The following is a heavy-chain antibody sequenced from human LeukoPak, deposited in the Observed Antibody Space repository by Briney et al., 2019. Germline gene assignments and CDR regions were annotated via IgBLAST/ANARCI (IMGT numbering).Heavy chain of an antibody. CDR1: GFTFNSYT. Sequence: GGSLRLSCAASGFTFNSYTMNWVRQAPGKGLEWVSSISSSSSYIYYADSVKGRFTISRDNAKNSLYLQMNSLRAEDTAVYYCAKCGTSYYYYYYMDVWGKGTTVTVSS. CDR3: AKCGTSYYYYYYMDV. D-gene: IGHD2-15*01. J-gene: IGHJ6*03. V-gene: IGHV3-21*01. CDR2: ISSSSSYI.